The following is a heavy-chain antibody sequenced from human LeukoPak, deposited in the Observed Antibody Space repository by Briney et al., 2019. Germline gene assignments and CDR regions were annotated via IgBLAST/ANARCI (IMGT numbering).Heavy chain of an antibody. CDR1: GFVFNSHS. J-gene: IGHJ4*02. Sequence: PGGSLRLSCAASGFVFNSHSMHWVRQAPGKGLECVSAISSNGGSTYYANSVKGRFTISRDNSKNTLYLQMGSLRAEDTALYYCAREEPAGSTDCWGQGILVTVSS. D-gene: IGHD1-14*01. CDR3: AREEPAGSTDC. CDR2: ISSNGGST. V-gene: IGHV3-64*01.